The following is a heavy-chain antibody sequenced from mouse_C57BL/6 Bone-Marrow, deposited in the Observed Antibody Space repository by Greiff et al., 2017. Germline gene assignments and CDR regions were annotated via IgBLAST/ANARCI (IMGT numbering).Heavy chain of an antibody. CDR1: GYTFTSYG. Sequence: VQVVESGAELARPGASVKLSCKASGYTFTSYGISWVKQRTGQGLEWIGEIYPRSGNTYYNEEFKGKATLTADKSSSTAYMELRSLTSEDSAVYFCASEDGNFFDYWGQGTTLTVSS. CDR2: IYPRSGNT. D-gene: IGHD2-1*01. V-gene: IGHV1-81*01. J-gene: IGHJ2*01. CDR3: ASEDGNFFDY.